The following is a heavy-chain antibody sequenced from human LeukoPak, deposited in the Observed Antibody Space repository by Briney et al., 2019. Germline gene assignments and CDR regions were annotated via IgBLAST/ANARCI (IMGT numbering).Heavy chain of an antibody. CDR1: GGSFSGYY. V-gene: IGHV4-34*01. CDR3: GRGRWQGLLY. D-gene: IGHD6-19*01. CDR2: INHSGST. Sequence: SETLSLTCAVYGGSFSGYYWSWIRQPPGKGLEWIGEINHSGSTNYNPSLKSRVTISVDTSKNQFSLKLSSVTAADTAVYYCGRGRWQGLLYGGQEPLVPVPS. J-gene: IGHJ4*02.